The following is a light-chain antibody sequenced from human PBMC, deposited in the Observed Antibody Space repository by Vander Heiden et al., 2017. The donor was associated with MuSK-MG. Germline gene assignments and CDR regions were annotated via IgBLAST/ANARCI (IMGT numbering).Light chain of an antibody. CDR1: QNIGTW. Sequence: DVQLTHSPSTLSASIGARVTITCRASQNIGTWLAWHQVKPGKAPKVLIYKASTLESGVPSRFSGNGSGTEFTLNINGLQSGDSATYFCQHYNEFPWTFGQGTRVDI. CDR3: QHYNEFPWT. J-gene: IGKJ1*01. V-gene: IGKV1-5*03. CDR2: KAS.